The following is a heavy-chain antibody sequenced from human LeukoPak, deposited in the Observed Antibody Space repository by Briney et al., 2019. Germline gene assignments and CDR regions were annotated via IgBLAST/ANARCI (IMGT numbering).Heavy chain of an antibody. J-gene: IGHJ4*02. V-gene: IGHV3-7*04. Sequence: GGSLRLSCAASGFTISFYWMEWVRQAPGKGLEWVANINQVGSEKNYVDSVKGRFTISRDNAKNSLYLQMNSLRAEDTAMYYCGREGSYYGPYYWGQGALVTVSS. CDR2: INQVGSEK. CDR1: GFTISFYW. CDR3: GREGSYYGPYY. D-gene: IGHD3-10*01.